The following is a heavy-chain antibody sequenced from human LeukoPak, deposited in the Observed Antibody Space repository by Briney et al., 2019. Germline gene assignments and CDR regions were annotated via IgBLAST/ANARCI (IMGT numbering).Heavy chain of an antibody. CDR1: GFTSSSYA. D-gene: IGHD1-26*01. Sequence: GGSLRLSCAASGFTSSSYAMSWVRQAPGKGLEWVSAISGSGGSTYYADSVKGRFTISRDNSKNTLYLQMNSLRAEDTAVYYCAKGVGATTEHFDYWGQGTLVTVSS. CDR3: AKGVGATTEHFDY. CDR2: ISGSGGST. V-gene: IGHV3-23*01. J-gene: IGHJ4*02.